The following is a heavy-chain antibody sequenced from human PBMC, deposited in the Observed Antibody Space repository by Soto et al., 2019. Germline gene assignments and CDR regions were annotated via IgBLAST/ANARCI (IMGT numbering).Heavy chain of an antibody. CDR2: IYYSGST. CDR3: ARSIMITFGGVIHDAFDI. CDR1: GGSISSYY. Sequence: SGTLSLTCTVSGGSISSYYWSWIRQPPGKGLEWIGYIYYSGSTNYNPSLKSRVTISVDTSKNQFSLKLSSVTAADTAVYYCARSIMITFGGVIHDAFDIWGQGTMVTVSS. J-gene: IGHJ3*02. V-gene: IGHV4-59*01. D-gene: IGHD3-16*02.